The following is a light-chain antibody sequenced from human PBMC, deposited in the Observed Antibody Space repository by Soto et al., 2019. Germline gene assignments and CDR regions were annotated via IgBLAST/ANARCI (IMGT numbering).Light chain of an antibody. CDR1: NIGSKS. CDR3: QVWDSSSDHYV. Sequence: SYELTQPPSVSVAPGHTARITCGGNNIGSKSVHWYQQKPGQAPVLVVYDDSDRPSGIPERFSGSNSGNTATLTIRRVEAGDEADYYCQVWDSSSDHYVFGTRTKV. J-gene: IGLJ1*01. CDR2: DDS. V-gene: IGLV3-21*02.